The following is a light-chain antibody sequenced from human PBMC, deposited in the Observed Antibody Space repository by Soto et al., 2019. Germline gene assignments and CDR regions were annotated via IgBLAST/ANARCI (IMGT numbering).Light chain of an antibody. CDR3: QQYNNWPLT. Sequence: EIVMTQSPVTLSVSPGERATLSCRASQSVSSNLAWYQQKPGQAPRLLIYGASTRATGIPARFSGSGSGTEFTLTISSLQSGDFAVYYCQQYNNWPLTFGGGTKVEIK. CDR1: QSVSSN. CDR2: GAS. J-gene: IGKJ4*01. V-gene: IGKV3-15*01.